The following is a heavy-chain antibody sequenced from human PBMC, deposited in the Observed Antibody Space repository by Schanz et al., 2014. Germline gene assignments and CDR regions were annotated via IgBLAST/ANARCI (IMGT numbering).Heavy chain of an antibody. D-gene: IGHD3-22*01. CDR2: INTGGDST. Sequence: EVKLLESGGTLVRPGGSLRLSCAASGFTFSTYAMAWVRQAPGKGLEWVSSINTGGDSTYYADSVKGRFTISRDNSRDTVYLQMNSLRADDTAMYYCARPPHDSSGYYPFDYWGQGTLVTVSS. V-gene: IGHV3-23*01. CDR3: ARPPHDSSGYYPFDY. J-gene: IGHJ4*02. CDR1: GFTFSTYA.